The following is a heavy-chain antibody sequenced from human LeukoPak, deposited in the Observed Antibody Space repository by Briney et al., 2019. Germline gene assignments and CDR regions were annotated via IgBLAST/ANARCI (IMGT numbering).Heavy chain of an antibody. CDR1: GYAFTGYY. CDR2: INPNSDVT. V-gene: IGHV1-2*02. Sequence: GASVKVSCKASGYAFTGYYMHWVRQAPGQGLEWMGWINPNSDVTNSAQKFQGRVTMTRDMSFGTAYMELTRLRSDDTAVYYCARESGGLPYFDYWGQGTLVTVSS. D-gene: IGHD2-15*01. J-gene: IGHJ4*02. CDR3: ARESGGLPYFDY.